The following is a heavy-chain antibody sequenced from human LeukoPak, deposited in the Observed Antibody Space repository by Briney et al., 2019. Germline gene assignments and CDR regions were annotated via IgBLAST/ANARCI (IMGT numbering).Heavy chain of an antibody. D-gene: IGHD4-17*01. CDR1: GFLFSSYG. Sequence: GESLTLSCTGSGFLFSSYGMIWVRQAPGKGLDWLAAIGGSGATTFYADSVKGRFTISRDNSKNTLNLRMSSLRAEDTALYYCAKSLYADYEDWYFDLWGRGTLFTVSS. J-gene: IGHJ2*01. V-gene: IGHV3-23*01. CDR2: IGGSGATT. CDR3: AKSLYADYEDWYFDL.